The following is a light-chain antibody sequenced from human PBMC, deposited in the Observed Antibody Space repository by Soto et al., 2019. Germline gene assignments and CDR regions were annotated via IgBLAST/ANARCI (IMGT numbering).Light chain of an antibody. V-gene: IGLV1-40*01. J-gene: IGLJ1*01. CDR3: QSYDSSLSGFYV. Sequence: QSVLTQPPSVSGAPGQRVTISCTGSSSNIGAGYDVHWYQQLPGRAPKLLIYANNNRPSGVPDRFSGSRSGTSASLAITGLQAEDEADYSCQSYDSSLSGFYVFGTGTKVTV. CDR1: SSNIGAGYD. CDR2: ANN.